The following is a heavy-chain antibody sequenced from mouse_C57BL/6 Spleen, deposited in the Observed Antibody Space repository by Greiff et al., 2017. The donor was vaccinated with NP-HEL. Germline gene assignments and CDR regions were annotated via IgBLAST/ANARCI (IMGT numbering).Heavy chain of an antibody. CDR2: IDPSDSYT. V-gene: IGHV1-69*01. CDR1: GYTFTSYW. Sequence: QVQLQQPGAELVMPGASVKLSCKASGYTFTSYWMHWVKQRPGQGLEWIGEIDPSDSYTNYNQKFKGKSTLTVDKSSSTAYMQRSSLTSEDSAVYYCARKTMSTAFDYWGQSTTLTVSS. D-gene: IGHD2-4*01. J-gene: IGHJ2*01. CDR3: ARKTMSTAFDY.